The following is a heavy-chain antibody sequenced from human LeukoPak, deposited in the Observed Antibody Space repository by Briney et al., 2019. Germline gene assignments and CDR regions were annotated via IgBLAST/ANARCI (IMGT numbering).Heavy chain of an antibody. D-gene: IGHD3-3*01. Sequence: GGSLRLSCAASGFTFSSYAMSWVRQAPGKGLECISGFSGSGGSTYYADSVKGRFTISRDNSKNTLYLQMNSLRAEDTAVYYCASDFWSGYYTPMGVNYWGQGTLVTVSS. CDR3: ASDFWSGYYTPMGVNY. V-gene: IGHV3-23*01. J-gene: IGHJ4*02. CDR1: GFTFSSYA. CDR2: FSGSGGST.